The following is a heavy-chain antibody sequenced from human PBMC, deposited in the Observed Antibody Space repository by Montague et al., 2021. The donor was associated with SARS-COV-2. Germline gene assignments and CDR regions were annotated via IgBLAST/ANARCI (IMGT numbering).Heavy chain of an antibody. CDR2: INDSGST. Sequence: SETLSLTCTIHGGSFSGGSFSGFYWNWVRQAPGKGLEWIGEINDSGSTNYKPSLRSRVTISVDKSDNQLSVSLRSVTAADTGVYYCARDASSSRWLGGRERYHFSHMDVGGQGTTVTVSS. V-gene: IGHV4-34*01. D-gene: IGHD3-10*01. J-gene: IGHJ6*03. CDR1: GGSFSGFY. CDR3: ARDASSSRWLGGRERYHFSHMDV.